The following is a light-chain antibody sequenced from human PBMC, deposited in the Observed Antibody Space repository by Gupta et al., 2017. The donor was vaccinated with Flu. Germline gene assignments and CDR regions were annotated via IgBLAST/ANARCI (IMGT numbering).Light chain of an antibody. CDR2: GAS. J-gene: IGKJ2*01. CDR3: HKSESYPPDT. Sequence: SSLYASVGDKVTITCRASETIKTYLVWYKQKPRRAPKLLIYGASTWQSGVSSRFSGSGFGKYFPLTISSRQQEDFASYYCHKSESYPPDTFGQGTKVEIK. CDR1: ETIKTY. V-gene: IGKV1-39*01.